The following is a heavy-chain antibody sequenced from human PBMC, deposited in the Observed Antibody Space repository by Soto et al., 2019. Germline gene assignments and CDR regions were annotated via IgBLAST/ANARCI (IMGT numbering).Heavy chain of an antibody. CDR1: GFTFSSYD. CDR3: ARGNYGSGSRNWFDP. D-gene: IGHD3-10*01. CDR2: IGTAGDT. Sequence: EVQLVASGGGLVQPGGSLRLSCAASGFTFSSYDMHWVRQATGKGLEWVSAIGTAGDTYYPGSVKGRFTISRENAKNSLYLQMNSLRAGDTAVYYCARGNYGSGSRNWFDPWGQGTLVTVSS. V-gene: IGHV3-13*01. J-gene: IGHJ5*02.